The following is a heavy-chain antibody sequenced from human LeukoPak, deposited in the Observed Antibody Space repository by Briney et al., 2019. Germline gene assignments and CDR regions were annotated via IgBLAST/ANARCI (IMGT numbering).Heavy chain of an antibody. CDR3: SIAGSDTSGWKWRYYFDY. Sequence: GGSLRLSCAASGFTFSNAWMSWVRQAPGKGLEWVGRIKRKTDGGTTDYAAPVKGRFTISRDDSKNTLYLQMNSLKTQDTGMFYCSIAGSDTSGWKWRYYFDYWGQGTLVTVSS. J-gene: IGHJ4*02. D-gene: IGHD6-19*01. CDR2: IKRKTDGGTT. V-gene: IGHV3-15*01. CDR1: GFTFSNAW.